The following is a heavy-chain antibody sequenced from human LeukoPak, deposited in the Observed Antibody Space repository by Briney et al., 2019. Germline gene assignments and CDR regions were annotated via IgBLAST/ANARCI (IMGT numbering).Heavy chain of an antibody. V-gene: IGHV4-4*07. CDR1: GGSISTYY. J-gene: IGHJ6*02. CDR3: ARWHMNSQDV. D-gene: IGHD4-23*01. Sequence: PSETLSLTCTVSGGSISTYYWSWIRQPAGKGLEWIGRIYVGGSTNYSPSLKGRVSMSLDKSKNQLSLKLISVSAADTAVYYCARWHMNSQDVWGRGTAVTVS. CDR2: IYVGGST.